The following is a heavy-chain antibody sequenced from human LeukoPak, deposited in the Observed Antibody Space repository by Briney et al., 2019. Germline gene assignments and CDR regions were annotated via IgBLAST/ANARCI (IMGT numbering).Heavy chain of an antibody. Sequence: SETLSLTCAVYGGSFSGYYWSWIRQPPGKGLEWIGEINHSGSTNYNPSLKSRVTISVDTSKNQFPLKLSSVTAADTAVYYCARQAVLRYFDFDYWGQGTLVTVSS. D-gene: IGHD3-9*01. V-gene: IGHV4-34*01. CDR1: GGSFSGYY. CDR2: INHSGST. J-gene: IGHJ4*02. CDR3: ARQAVLRYFDFDY.